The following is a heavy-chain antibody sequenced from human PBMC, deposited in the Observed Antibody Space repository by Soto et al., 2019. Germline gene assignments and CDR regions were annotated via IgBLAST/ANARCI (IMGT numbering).Heavy chain of an antibody. D-gene: IGHD2-2*01. CDR3: ARFRFSASWAKFDY. CDR2: IYFNGST. V-gene: IGHV4-31*03. CDR1: GVSVDSGAYY. Sequence: QVQLQQSGPGLVKPSQTLSLPCTVSGVSVDSGAYYWSWIRQHPGKGLEWIGNIYFNGSTYYNPSLMSRLTISLDKSKNQFSLKLSSVTAADTAVYYCARFRFSASWAKFDYWCQGTLVSVSA. J-gene: IGHJ4*02.